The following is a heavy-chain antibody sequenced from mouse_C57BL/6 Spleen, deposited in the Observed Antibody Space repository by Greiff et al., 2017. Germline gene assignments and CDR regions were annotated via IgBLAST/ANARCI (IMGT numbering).Heavy chain of an antibody. CDR2: ISSGSSTI. CDR1: GFTFSAYG. J-gene: IGHJ2*01. D-gene: IGHD2-5*01. CDR3: ARPSDSNYCLGY. Sequence: EVKVEESGGGLVKPGGSLKLSCAASGFTFSAYGMHWVRQAPETGLEWVAYISSGSSTIYYADTVKGRFTISRDNAKNTLFLQMTSLRSEDTAMYYCARPSDSNYCLGYWGQGTTLTVSS. V-gene: IGHV5-17*01.